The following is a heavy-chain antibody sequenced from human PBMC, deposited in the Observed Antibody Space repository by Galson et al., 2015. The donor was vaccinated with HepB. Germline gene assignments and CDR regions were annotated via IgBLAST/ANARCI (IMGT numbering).Heavy chain of an antibody. V-gene: IGHV3-33*01. D-gene: IGHD5-24*01. Sequence: SLRLSCAASGFTFNNYGMYWVRQAPGKGLEWVAVIWYDGSNKYYADSVKGRFTISRDNSKNTLYLQMNSLRAEDTAVYYCARDSFYDDYKTSIDYWGQGTQVTVSS. CDR3: ARDSFYDDYKTSIDY. J-gene: IGHJ4*02. CDR1: GFTFNNYG. CDR2: IWYDGSNK.